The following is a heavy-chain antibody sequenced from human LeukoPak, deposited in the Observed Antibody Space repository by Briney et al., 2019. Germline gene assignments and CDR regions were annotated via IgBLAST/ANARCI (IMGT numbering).Heavy chain of an antibody. D-gene: IGHD3-10*01. V-gene: IGHV1-69*13. CDR3: ARDVFYGSGSAFDY. CDR1: GGTFSSYA. CDR2: IIPIFGTA. Sequence: ASVKVSCKASGGTFSSYATSWVRQAPGQGLEWMGGIIPIFGTANYAQKFQGRVTITADESTSTAYMELSSLRSEDTAVYYCARDVFYGSGSAFDYWGQGTLVTVSS. J-gene: IGHJ4*02.